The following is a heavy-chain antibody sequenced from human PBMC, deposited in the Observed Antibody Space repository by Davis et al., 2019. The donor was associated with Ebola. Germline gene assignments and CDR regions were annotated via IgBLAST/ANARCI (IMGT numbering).Heavy chain of an antibody. CDR2: LSGSGGDT. D-gene: IGHD3-3*01. CDR3: ARDRITISSFDL. J-gene: IGHJ2*01. CDR1: GFTFSSYA. Sequence: GGSLRLSCAASGFTFSSYAMSWVRQPPGKGLEWVSALSGSGGDTYYADSVKGRFTISRDNSKNTLYLQMNSLRAEDTAVYYCARDRITISSFDLWGRGNLVTVSS. V-gene: IGHV3-23*01.